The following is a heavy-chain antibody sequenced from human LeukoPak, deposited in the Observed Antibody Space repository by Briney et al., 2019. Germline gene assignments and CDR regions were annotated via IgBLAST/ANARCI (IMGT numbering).Heavy chain of an antibody. CDR1: GGSISSYY. Sequence: SETLSLTCTVSGGSISSYYWSWIRQPPGKGLEWIGYIYYSGSTNYNPSLKSRDTISVDTSKNQFSLKLSSVTAADTAVYYCARGGVLDYWGQGTLVTVSS. CDR3: ARGGVLDY. V-gene: IGHV4-59*01. CDR2: IYYSGST. J-gene: IGHJ4*02. D-gene: IGHD6-6*01.